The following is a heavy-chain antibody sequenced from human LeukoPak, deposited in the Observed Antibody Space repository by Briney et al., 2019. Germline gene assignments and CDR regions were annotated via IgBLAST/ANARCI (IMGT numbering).Heavy chain of an antibody. CDR3: AKGEGYCGGGTCYRYFDS. CDR1: GFTFSSYA. CDR2: ISTDSTYT. J-gene: IGHJ4*02. Sequence: ETGGSLRLSCAASGFTFSSYAMNWVRQAPGKGLEWVSIISTDSTYTFYAHSVKGRFTISRDNSKDTLYLQMSSLRVEDTAVYFCAKGEGYCGGGTCYRYFDSWGQGTLVTVSS. D-gene: IGHD2-15*01. V-gene: IGHV3-23*01.